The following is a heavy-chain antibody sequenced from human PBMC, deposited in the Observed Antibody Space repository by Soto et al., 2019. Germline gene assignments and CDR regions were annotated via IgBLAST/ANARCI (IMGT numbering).Heavy chain of an antibody. Sequence: GASVKVSCKASGYTFTSYGISWVRQAPGQGLEWMGWISAYNGNTNYAQKLQGRVTMTTDTSTSTAYMELRSLRSDDTAVYYCARSPWDIVVVPAAMYGWFDPWGQGTLVTVSS. CDR3: ARSPWDIVVVPAAMYGWFDP. J-gene: IGHJ5*02. D-gene: IGHD2-2*01. CDR2: ISAYNGNT. V-gene: IGHV1-18*01. CDR1: GYTFTSYG.